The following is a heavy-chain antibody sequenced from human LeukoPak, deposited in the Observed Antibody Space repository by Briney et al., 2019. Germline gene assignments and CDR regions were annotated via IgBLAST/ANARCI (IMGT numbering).Heavy chain of an antibody. Sequence: SETLSLTCTVSGGSISSGSYYWSWTRQPAGKGLEWIGRIYTSGSTNYNPSLKSRVTISVDTSKNQFSLKLSSVTAADTAVYYCARSDYGMDVWGQGTTVTVSS. V-gene: IGHV4-61*02. CDR1: GGSISSGSYY. CDR3: ARSDYGMDV. CDR2: IYTSGST. J-gene: IGHJ6*02.